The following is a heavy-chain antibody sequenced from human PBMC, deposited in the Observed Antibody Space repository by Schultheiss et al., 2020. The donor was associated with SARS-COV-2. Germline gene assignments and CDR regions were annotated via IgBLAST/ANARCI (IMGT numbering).Heavy chain of an antibody. J-gene: IGHJ4*02. Sequence: GGSLRLSCAASGFTFSSYDMHWVRQATGKGLEWVSAIGTAGDPYYPGSVKGRFTISRENAKNSLYLQMNSLRAEDTALYYCARETWYCSGGSCLPSDYWGQGTLVTVSS. V-gene: IGHV3-13*05. D-gene: IGHD2-15*01. CDR2: IGTAGDP. CDR3: ARETWYCSGGSCLPSDY. CDR1: GFTFSSYD.